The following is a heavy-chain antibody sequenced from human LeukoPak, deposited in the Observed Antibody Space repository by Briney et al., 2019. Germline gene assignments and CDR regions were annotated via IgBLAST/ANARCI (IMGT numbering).Heavy chain of an antibody. CDR2: IKQDGSEK. Sequence: GGSLRLSCAASGFTFSSHWMSWLRQAPGKGLEWVGNIKQDGSEKYYADSVRARFTISKNDAKNSLSLQTNSLRAEDTAVYFCARDHRYSIGPDWFREGVDFWGQGTLVTVSS. J-gene: IGHJ4*02. CDR1: GFTFSSHW. V-gene: IGHV3-7*01. CDR3: ARDHRYSIGPDWFREGVDF. D-gene: IGHD3-9*01.